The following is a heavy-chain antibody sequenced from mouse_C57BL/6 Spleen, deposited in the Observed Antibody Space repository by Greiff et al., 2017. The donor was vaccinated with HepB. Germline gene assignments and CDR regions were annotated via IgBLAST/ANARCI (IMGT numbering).Heavy chain of an antibody. Sequence: QVQLQQPGAELVKPGASVKLSCKASGYTFTSYWMQWVKQRPGQGLEWIGEIDPSDSYTNYNQKFKGKATLTVDTSSSTAYIQRSSLTSEDSAVYYCATNYDVLAYWGQRTLVTVSA. J-gene: IGHJ3*01. V-gene: IGHV1-50*01. D-gene: IGHD2-4*01. CDR2: IDPSDSYT. CDR3: ATNYDVLAY. CDR1: GYTFTSYW.